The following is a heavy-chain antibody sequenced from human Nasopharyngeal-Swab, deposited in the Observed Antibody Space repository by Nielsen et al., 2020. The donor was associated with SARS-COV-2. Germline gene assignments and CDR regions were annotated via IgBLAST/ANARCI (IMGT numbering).Heavy chain of an antibody. D-gene: IGHD5-24*01. Sequence: GESLKISCAASGFTFSSYGMHWVRQAPGKGLEWVAVISYDGSNKYYADSVKGRFTISRDNSKNTLYLQMNSLRAEDTAVYYCAKEGDGYNYFDYWGQGTLVTVSS. CDR1: GFTFSSYG. CDR2: ISYDGSNK. CDR3: AKEGDGYNYFDY. V-gene: IGHV3-30*18. J-gene: IGHJ4*02.